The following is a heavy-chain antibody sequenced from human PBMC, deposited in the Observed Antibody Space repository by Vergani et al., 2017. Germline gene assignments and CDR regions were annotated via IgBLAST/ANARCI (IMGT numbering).Heavy chain of an antibody. J-gene: IGHJ4*02. V-gene: IGHV1-69*17. CDR2: IIPIFGIA. CDR1: GGTFSSYA. D-gene: IGHD3-3*01. Sequence: QVQLVQSGAEVKKPGSSVKVSCKASGGTFSSYAISWVRQAPGQGLEWMGGIIPIFGIANYAQKFQGRVTINADKSTSTADMELSSMRSEDTAVYYCSRDPVPNLEYDFDYWGQGTLVTVSS. CDR3: SRDPVPNLEYDFDY.